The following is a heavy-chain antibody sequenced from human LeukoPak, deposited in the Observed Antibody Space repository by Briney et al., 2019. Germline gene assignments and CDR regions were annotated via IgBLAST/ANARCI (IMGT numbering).Heavy chain of an antibody. CDR3: ARDSPHYDILTGYYKGWYFDL. J-gene: IGHJ2*01. V-gene: IGHV4-59*01. CDR2: IHNSGST. CDR1: GDSISSYY. D-gene: IGHD3-9*01. Sequence: SETLSLTCTVSGDSISSYYWSWIRQPPGKGLEWIGYIHNSGSTNHNPSLKSRVTISVDTSKNQFSLKLSSVTAADTAVYYCARDSPHYDILTGYYKGWYFDLWGRGTLVTVSS.